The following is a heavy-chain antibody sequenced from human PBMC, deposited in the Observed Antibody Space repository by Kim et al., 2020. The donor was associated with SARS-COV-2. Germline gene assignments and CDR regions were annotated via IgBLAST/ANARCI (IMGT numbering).Heavy chain of an antibody. CDR1: GFAFRMYG. Sequence: GGSLRLSCEAYGFAFRMYGMHWVRQAPGKGLEWVAAISNDESNPKYAESVKGRLSISRDNSRNRRYLQMRRMRVEETAVYVCARDRRIVPDVSEHYYYY. CDR3: ARDRRIVPDVSEHYYYY. V-gene: IGHV3-30*03. J-gene: IGHJ6*01. CDR2: ISNDESNP. D-gene: IGHD1-26*01.